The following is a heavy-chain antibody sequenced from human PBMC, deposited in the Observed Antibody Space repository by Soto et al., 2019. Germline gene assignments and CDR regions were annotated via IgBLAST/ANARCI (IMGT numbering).Heavy chain of an antibody. D-gene: IGHD5-12*01. CDR3: LRGGGVATITVAYY. Sequence: VQLVQSGAEVKKPGSSVKVACKASGGTFSSYAISWVRQAPGQGLEWMGGIIPIFGTANYAQKFQGRVTITADESTSTAYMELSSLRLEDTAVYYCLRGGGVATITVAYYWGQGTLVTVSS. J-gene: IGHJ4*02. CDR1: GGTFSSYA. CDR2: IIPIFGTA. V-gene: IGHV1-69*01.